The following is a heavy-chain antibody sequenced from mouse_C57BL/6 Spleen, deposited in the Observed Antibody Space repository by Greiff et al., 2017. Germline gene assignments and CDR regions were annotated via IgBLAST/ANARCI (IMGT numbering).Heavy chain of an antibody. CDR2: INPNNGGT. J-gene: IGHJ4*01. CDR1: GYTFTDYN. V-gene: IGHV1-18*01. Sequence: EVQGVESGPELVKPGASVKIPCKASGYTFTDYNMDWVKQSNGKSLEWIGDINPNNGGTIYNQKFKGKATFTVNKSSSTAYMELRSLTSEDTAVYYCAREGLYYSMDYWGQGTSVTVSS. CDR3: AREGLYYSMDY. D-gene: IGHD3-1*01.